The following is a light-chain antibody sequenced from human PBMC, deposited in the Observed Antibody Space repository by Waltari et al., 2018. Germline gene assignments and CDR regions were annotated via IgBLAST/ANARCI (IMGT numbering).Light chain of an antibody. J-gene: IGKJ1*01. Sequence: AIRMTQSPASLSASTGARVTIPCRASQGFSTYLAWYQQKPGKAPSLLIYASSTLESGVPSKFSGSGSGTDFTLTISCLQSEDFATYYCQQYHTYPWTFGQGTKVEI. CDR2: ASS. CDR1: QGFSTY. CDR3: QQYHTYPWT. V-gene: IGKV1-8*01.